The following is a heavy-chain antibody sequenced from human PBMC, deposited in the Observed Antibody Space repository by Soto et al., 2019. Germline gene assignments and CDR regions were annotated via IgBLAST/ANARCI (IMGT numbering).Heavy chain of an antibody. CDR3: ARGFPYYYDSSGYYLYYFDY. J-gene: IGHJ4*02. CDR2: INHSGST. CDR1: GGSFSGYY. Sequence: SETLSLTCAVYGGSFSGYYWSWVRQPPGKGLEWIGEINHSGSTNYNPFLKSRVTISVDTSKNQFSLKLSSVTAADTAVYYCARGFPYYYDSSGYYLYYFDYWGQGTLVTVSS. D-gene: IGHD3-22*01. V-gene: IGHV4-34*01.